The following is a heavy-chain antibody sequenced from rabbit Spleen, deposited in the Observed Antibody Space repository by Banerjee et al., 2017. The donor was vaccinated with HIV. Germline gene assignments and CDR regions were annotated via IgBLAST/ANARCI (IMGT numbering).Heavy chain of an antibody. CDR3: ARDTSSSFSSYGMDL. V-gene: IGHV1S40*01. D-gene: IGHD1-1*01. J-gene: IGHJ6*01. CDR2: IGIGTSGFT. CDR1: GVSFNFNNY. Sequence: VESGGDLVKPGASLTLTCTASGVSFNFNNYMCWVRQAPGKGLEWIGCIGIGTSGFTYFATWAKGRFTISKTSSTTVTLQVTRLTAADTATYFCARDTSSSFSSYGMDLWGPGTLVTVS.